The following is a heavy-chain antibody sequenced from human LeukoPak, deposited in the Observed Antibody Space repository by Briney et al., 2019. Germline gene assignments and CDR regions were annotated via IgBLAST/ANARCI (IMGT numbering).Heavy chain of an antibody. Sequence: PGRSLRLSCAASGFTFSSYGMHWVRQAPGKGLEWVAVIWYDGSNKYYADSVKGRFTISRDNSKNTLYLQMNSLRAEDTAVYYCARDRSYGYNLFFDYWGQGTLVTVSS. J-gene: IGHJ4*02. V-gene: IGHV3-33*01. CDR2: IWYDGSNK. CDR1: GFTFSSYG. D-gene: IGHD5-18*01. CDR3: ARDRSYGYNLFFDY.